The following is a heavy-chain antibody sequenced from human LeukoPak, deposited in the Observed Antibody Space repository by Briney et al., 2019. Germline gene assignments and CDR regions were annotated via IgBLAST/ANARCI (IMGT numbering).Heavy chain of an antibody. Sequence: ASVKASCKASGYTFTSYGISWVRQAPGQGLEWMGWISAYNGNTNYAQKLQGRVTMTTDTSTSTAYMELRSLRSDDAAVYYCATYDSSGYYRTKAVDYWGQGTLVTVSS. CDR1: GYTFTSYG. CDR2: ISAYNGNT. V-gene: IGHV1-18*01. J-gene: IGHJ4*02. CDR3: ATYDSSGYYRTKAVDY. D-gene: IGHD3-22*01.